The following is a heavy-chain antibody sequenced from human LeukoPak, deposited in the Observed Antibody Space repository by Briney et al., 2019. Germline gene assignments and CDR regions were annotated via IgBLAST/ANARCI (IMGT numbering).Heavy chain of an antibody. CDR2: INPNSGGT. CDR1: GYTFTCYY. V-gene: IGHV1-2*02. CDR3: ARDKSPWRGIVVVITTKRDWFDP. Sequence: ASVKLSCKASGYTFTCYYMHWVRQAPGQGLEWMGWINPNSGGTNYAQKFQGRVTMTRDTSISTAYMELSRLRSDDTAVYYCARDKSPWRGIVVVITTKRDWFDPWGQGTLVTVSS. J-gene: IGHJ5*02. D-gene: IGHD3-22*01.